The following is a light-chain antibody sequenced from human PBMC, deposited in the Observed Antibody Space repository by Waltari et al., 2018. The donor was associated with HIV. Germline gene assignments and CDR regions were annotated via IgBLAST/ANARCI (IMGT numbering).Light chain of an antibody. V-gene: IGLV2-11*01. CDR1: SSDVGGFNY. CDR3: CSYAGRNTLL. Sequence: QSALTQPRSVSGSPGQSVTISCTGTSSDVGGFNYVSWYQQYPGRAPKLMIYDVTKRPSGVPDRFSGSKSGNTASLTISEADYYCCSYAGRNTLLFGGGTTLTVL. CDR2: DVT. J-gene: IGLJ2*01.